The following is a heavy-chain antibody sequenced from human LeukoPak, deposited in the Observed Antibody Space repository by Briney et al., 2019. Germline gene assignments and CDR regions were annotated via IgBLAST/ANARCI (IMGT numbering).Heavy chain of an antibody. CDR2: IKQDGSEK. V-gene: IGHV3-7*01. J-gene: IGHJ6*03. CDR1: GFTFSSYW. CDR3: ARAVACSGRTCSNYYYYYMDV. Sequence: GGSLRLSCTASGFTFSSYWMSWVRQAPGKGLEWVANIKQDGSEKYYVVSVKGRFTISRDNAKNSLYLQMNSLRAEDTAVYYCARAVACSGRTCSNYYYYYMDVWGKGATVTVSS. D-gene: IGHD2-15*01.